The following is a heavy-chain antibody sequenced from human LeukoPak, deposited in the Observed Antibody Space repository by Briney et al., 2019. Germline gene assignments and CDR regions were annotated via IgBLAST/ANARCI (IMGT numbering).Heavy chain of an antibody. J-gene: IGHJ3*02. D-gene: IGHD5-12*01. V-gene: IGHV4-31*03. CDR2: IYYSGST. CDR1: GGSISSGGYY. Sequence: SQTLSLTCTVSGGSISSGGYYWSWIRQHPGKGLEWIGYIYYSGSTYYNPSLKSRVTISVDTSKNQFSLKLSSVTAADTAVYYCASGYSGYDYAVDAFDIWGQGTMVTVSS. CDR3: ASGYSGYDYAVDAFDI.